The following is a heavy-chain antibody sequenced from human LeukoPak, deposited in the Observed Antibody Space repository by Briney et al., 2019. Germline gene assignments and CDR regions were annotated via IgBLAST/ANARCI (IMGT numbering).Heavy chain of an antibody. Sequence: GGSLRLSCEASGFTFSSYAMAWVRQAPGKGLEWVSSITIGGGRTYYADSVKGRFTISRDNAKNSLYLQMNSLRAEDTAVYYCARDYFVYGSGSYPFYYGMDVWGQGTTVTVSS. CDR3: ARDYFVYGSGSYPFYYGMDV. J-gene: IGHJ6*02. CDR2: ITIGGGRT. D-gene: IGHD3-10*01. V-gene: IGHV3-21*01. CDR1: GFTFSSYA.